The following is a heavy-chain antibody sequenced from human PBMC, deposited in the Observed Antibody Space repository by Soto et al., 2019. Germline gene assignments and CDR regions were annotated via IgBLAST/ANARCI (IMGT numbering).Heavy chain of an antibody. D-gene: IGHD2-2*01. CDR3: AREACSSTSCYVYFDY. Sequence: QVQLVQSGAEVKKPGASVKVSCKASGYTFTSYAMHWVRQAPGQRLEWMGWINGGNGNTKYSQKFQGRVTITRDTSASTAYRELSSLRSEDKALYYCAREACSSTSCYVYFDYWGQGTLVTVSS. CDR2: INGGNGNT. J-gene: IGHJ4*02. V-gene: IGHV1-3*01. CDR1: GYTFTSYA.